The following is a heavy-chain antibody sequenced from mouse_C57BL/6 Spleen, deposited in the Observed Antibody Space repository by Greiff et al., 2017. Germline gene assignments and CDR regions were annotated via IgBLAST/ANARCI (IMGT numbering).Heavy chain of an antibody. CDR2: INPGSGGT. J-gene: IGHJ3*01. CDR1: GYAFTNYL. CDR3: ARSITTVDVGAY. D-gene: IGHD1-1*01. V-gene: IGHV1-54*01. Sequence: QVQLQQSGAELVRPGTSVKVSCKASGYAFTNYLIAWVKQRPGQGLEWIGVINPGSGGTNYNEKFKGKATLTADKSSSTAYMQLSSLTSEDSAVYFCARSITTVDVGAYWGQGTLVTVSA.